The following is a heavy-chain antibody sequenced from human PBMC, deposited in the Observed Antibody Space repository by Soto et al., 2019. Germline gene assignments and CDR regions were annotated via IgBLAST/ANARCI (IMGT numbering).Heavy chain of an antibody. CDR1: GFTFSSYS. D-gene: IGHD1-26*01. CDR3: VSGASNYYGMDV. Sequence: LRLSCAASGFTFSSYSMNWVRQAPGKGLEWVSYISSSSSTIYYADSVKGRFTISRDNAKNSLYLQMNSLRDEDTAVYYCVSGASNYYGMDVWGQGTTVTVSS. J-gene: IGHJ6*02. CDR2: ISSSSSTI. V-gene: IGHV3-48*02.